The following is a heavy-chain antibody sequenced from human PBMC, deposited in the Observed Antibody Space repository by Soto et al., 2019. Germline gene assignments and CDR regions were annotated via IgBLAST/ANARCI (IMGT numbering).Heavy chain of an antibody. CDR1: GFPVSDYY. D-gene: IGHD2-21*01. J-gene: IGHJ4*02. CDR2: ISPKSTYT. CDR3: ARGGGGGLFEH. V-gene: IGHV3-11*06. Sequence: QVHLVESGGGLVKPGGSLRLSCATSGFPVSDYYMSWIRQAPGKGLEWLSHISPKSTYTNYADSVKGRFTISRDNTKSSLFVQMNSLGVEDTAVYYCARGGGGGLFEHWGQGVLVTVSS.